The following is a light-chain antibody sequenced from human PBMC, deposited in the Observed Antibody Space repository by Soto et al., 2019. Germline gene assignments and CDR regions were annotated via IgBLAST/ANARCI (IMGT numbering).Light chain of an antibody. CDR2: DAS. CDR1: QTVYSY. V-gene: IGKV3-11*01. CDR3: QQRTNLPRT. J-gene: IGKJ1*01. Sequence: EIVLTQSPATLSLSPGERATLSCRASQTVYSYLAWYQHKPGQAPRLLIYDASNRATGIPARFSGSGSGTDFTLTISSLEPEDFAVYYCQQRTNLPRTFGQGTKVEIK.